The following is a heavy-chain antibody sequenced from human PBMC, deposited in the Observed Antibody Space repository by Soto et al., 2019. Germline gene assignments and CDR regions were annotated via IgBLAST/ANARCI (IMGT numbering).Heavy chain of an antibody. Sequence: QVQLVESGGGVVQPGRSLRLSCAASGFTFSSYGMHWVRQAPGKGLEWVAVIWYDGSNKYYADSVKGRFTISRDNSKNTLYLQMNSLTAEDTAVHYCARGNYGDYDTDYWGQGTLVTVS. J-gene: IGHJ4*02. CDR2: IWYDGSNK. D-gene: IGHD4-17*01. CDR3: ARGNYGDYDTDY. V-gene: IGHV3-33*01. CDR1: GFTFSSYG.